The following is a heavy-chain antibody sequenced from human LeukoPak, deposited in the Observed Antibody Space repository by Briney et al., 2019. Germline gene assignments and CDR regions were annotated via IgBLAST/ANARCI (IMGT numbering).Heavy chain of an antibody. D-gene: IGHD4-11*01. Sequence: GGSLRLSCAASGFTFDDYAMHWVRQAPGKGLEWVSGISWNSGSIGYADSVKGRFTISRDNSKNTLYLQMNSLRAEDTAVYYCARGGLTEVDYWGQGTLVTVSS. V-gene: IGHV3-9*01. CDR2: ISWNSGSI. CDR3: ARGGLTEVDY. CDR1: GFTFDDYA. J-gene: IGHJ4*02.